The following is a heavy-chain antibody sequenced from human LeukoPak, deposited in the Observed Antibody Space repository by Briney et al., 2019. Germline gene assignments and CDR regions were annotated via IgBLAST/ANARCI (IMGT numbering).Heavy chain of an antibody. Sequence: ASVKVSCKASGYTFTGYYMHWVRQAPGQGLEWMGRINPNSGGTNYAQKFQGRVTMTRDTSISTAYMELSRLRSDDTAVYYCARGSHNNYYDSSGYPHWGQGILVTVSS. CDR3: ARGSHNNYYDSSGYPH. V-gene: IGHV1-2*06. CDR2: INPNSGGT. J-gene: IGHJ4*02. D-gene: IGHD3-22*01. CDR1: GYTFTGYY.